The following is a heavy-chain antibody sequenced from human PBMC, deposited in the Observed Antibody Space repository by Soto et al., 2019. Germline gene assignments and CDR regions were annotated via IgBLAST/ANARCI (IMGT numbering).Heavy chain of an antibody. Sequence: SETLSLTCTVSGGSISSYYWSLIRQPPGKGLEWIGYIYYSGSTNYNPSLKSRVTISVDTSKNQFSLKLSSVTAADTAVYYCARSYSSYAFDWFDPWGQGTLVTVSS. CDR1: GGSISSYY. J-gene: IGHJ5*02. CDR3: ARSYSSYAFDWFDP. V-gene: IGHV4-59*01. CDR2: IYYSGST. D-gene: IGHD6-6*01.